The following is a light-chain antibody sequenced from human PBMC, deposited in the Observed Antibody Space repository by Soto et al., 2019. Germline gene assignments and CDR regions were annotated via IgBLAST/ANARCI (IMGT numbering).Light chain of an antibody. CDR1: QGIGNY. CDR2: AAS. V-gene: IGKV1-27*01. Sequence: DIQMTQSPSSLSASVGDRVTITCRASQGIGNYLAWYQQKSGKVPKLLIYAASTLQSGVPSRFSGSRSGTDFTLTISSLQPEAVATYYCQNHNNAPWTFGQGTKVEIQ. J-gene: IGKJ1*01. CDR3: QNHNNAPWT.